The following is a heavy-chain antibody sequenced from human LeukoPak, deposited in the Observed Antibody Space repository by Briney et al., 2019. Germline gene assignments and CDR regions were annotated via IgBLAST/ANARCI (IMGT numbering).Heavy chain of an antibody. V-gene: IGHV3-20*04. CDR1: GFSFDDYG. D-gene: IGHD1-7*01. Sequence: GGSLRLSCAASGFSFDDYGMSWVRQVPGKGLEWVSGMNWNGGSTSYTDSVKGRFTISRDNAKNSLYLQMNSLRAEDTAVYYCARASITGTTDFDYWGQGTLVTVSS. CDR2: MNWNGGST. J-gene: IGHJ4*02. CDR3: ARASITGTTDFDY.